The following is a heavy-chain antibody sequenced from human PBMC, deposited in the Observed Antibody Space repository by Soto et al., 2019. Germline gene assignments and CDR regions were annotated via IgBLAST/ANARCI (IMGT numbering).Heavy chain of an antibody. CDR2: ISYDGSNK. J-gene: IGHJ4*02. V-gene: IGHV3-30*18. Sequence: GGSLRLSCAASGFTFSSYGMHWVRQAPGKGLEWVAVISYDGSNKYNADSVKGRFTISRDNSKNTLYLQMSSLRAEDTAVYYCVKGSSAYYYGSGSYSGLDYWGQGTPVTVSS. CDR1: GFTFSSYG. D-gene: IGHD3-10*01. CDR3: VKGSSAYYYGSGSYSGLDY.